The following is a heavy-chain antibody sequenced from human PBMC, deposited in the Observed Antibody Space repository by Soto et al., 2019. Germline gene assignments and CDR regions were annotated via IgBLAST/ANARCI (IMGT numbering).Heavy chain of an antibody. D-gene: IGHD3-10*01. CDR2: IYYSGSS. Sequence: PSETLSLTCTVSGGSISSSSYYLGWFRQPPGMRLEWGGRIYYSGSSYYSPSLTRRVTISVDTSKNQFSLKLSSVTAADTAVYYCAKGGSGSYSNAFDIWGQGTMVTVSS. V-gene: IGHV4-39*01. CDR3: AKGGSGSYSNAFDI. J-gene: IGHJ3*02. CDR1: GGSISSSSYY.